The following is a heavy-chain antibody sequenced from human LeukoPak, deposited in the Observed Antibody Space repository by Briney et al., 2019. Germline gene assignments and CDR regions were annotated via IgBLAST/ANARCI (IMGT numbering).Heavy chain of an antibody. V-gene: IGHV4-61*05. J-gene: IGHJ4*02. CDR3: ARAGSSWSFDY. CDR1: GGSISSSSYY. Sequence: SETLSLTCSVSGGSISSSSYYWGWIRQPPGKGLEWIGFFYYSGSTNYNPSLKSRVTMSVDTSKNQFSLKLSSVTAADTAVYYCARAGSSWSFDYWGQGTLVTVSS. CDR2: FYYSGST. D-gene: IGHD6-13*01.